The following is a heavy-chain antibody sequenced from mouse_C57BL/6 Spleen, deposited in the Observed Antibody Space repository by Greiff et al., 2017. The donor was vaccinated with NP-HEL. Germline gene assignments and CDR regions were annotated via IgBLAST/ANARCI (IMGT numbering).Heavy chain of an antibody. D-gene: IGHD1-3*01. J-gene: IGHJ1*03. CDR1: GYSITSGYY. CDR3: AREGDNHWYFDV. CDR2: ISYDGSN. V-gene: IGHV3-6*01. Sequence: DVQLQESGPGLVKPSQSLSLTCSVTGYSITSGYYWNWIRQFPGNKLEWMGYISYDGSNNYNPSLKNRISITRDTSKNQFFLKLNSVTTEDTATYYCAREGDNHWYFDVWGTGTTVTVSS.